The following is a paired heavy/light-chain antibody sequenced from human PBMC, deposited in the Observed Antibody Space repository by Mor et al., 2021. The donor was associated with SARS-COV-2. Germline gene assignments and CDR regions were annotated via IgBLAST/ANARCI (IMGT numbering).Light chain of an antibody. V-gene: IGKV1-39*01. CDR3: QQSYSTPYT. CDR2: ATS. J-gene: IGKJ2*01. Sequence: DIQMTQSPSSLSASVGDRVTITCRASQSCNNFLNWYQQKPGKAPKLLIYATSSLQGGVPSRFSGSGSGTDFTLTISSLEPEDFATYYCQQSYSTPYTFGQGTKLEIK. CDR1: QSCNNF.
Heavy chain of an antibody. V-gene: IGHV3-11*06. CDR2: ISSSSSYT. Sequence: QVQLVESGGGLVKPGGSLRLSCAASGFTFSDYYMSWIRQAPGKGLEWVSYISSSSSYTNYADSVKGRFTISRDNAKNSLYLQMNSLRAEDTAVYYCARVSRDGDYAAWYFDLWGRGTLVTVSS. CDR3: ARVSRDGDYAAWYFDL. D-gene: IGHD4-17*01. J-gene: IGHJ2*01. CDR1: GFTFSDYY.